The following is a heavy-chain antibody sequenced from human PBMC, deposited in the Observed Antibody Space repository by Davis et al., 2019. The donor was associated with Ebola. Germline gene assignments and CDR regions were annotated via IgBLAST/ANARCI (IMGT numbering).Heavy chain of an antibody. J-gene: IGHJ4*02. V-gene: IGHV3-73*01. CDR3: TSSNGGIADY. D-gene: IGHD2-8*01. Sequence: GESLKISCAASGFTFSGSSMHWVRQASGKGLEWVGRIRSKANSYSTSYAASVKGRFTISRDDSKNPAYLQMNSLETEDTAVYYCTSSNGGIADYWGQGTLVTVSS. CDR2: IRSKANSYST. CDR1: GFTFSGSS.